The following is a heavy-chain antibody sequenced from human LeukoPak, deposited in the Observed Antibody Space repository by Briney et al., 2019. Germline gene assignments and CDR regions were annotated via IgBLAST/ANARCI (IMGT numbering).Heavy chain of an antibody. V-gene: IGHV1-18*01. D-gene: IGHD3-9*01. CDR3: AIDYDILTGPRFDY. J-gene: IGHJ4*02. Sequence: ASVKVSCKASGYTFTSYGISWVRQAPGHGLEWMGWISAYNGNTNYAQKLQGRVTMTTDTSTSTAYMELRSLRSDDTAVYYCAIDYDILTGPRFDYWGQGTLVTVSS. CDR1: GYTFTSYG. CDR2: ISAYNGNT.